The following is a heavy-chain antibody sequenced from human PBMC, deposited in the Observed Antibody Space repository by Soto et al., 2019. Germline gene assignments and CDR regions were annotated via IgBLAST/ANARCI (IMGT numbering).Heavy chain of an antibody. Sequence: SETLSLTCTVSGGSINSGGYYWSWIRQHPGKGLEWIGYIYYSGSTYYNPSLKSRVTISVDTSKNQFSLKLSSVTAADTAVYYCARAAPRYCSGGSRYSGRDYWGQGTQVTVSS. J-gene: IGHJ4*02. CDR3: ARAAPRYCSGGSRYSGRDY. D-gene: IGHD2-15*01. CDR2: IYYSGST. V-gene: IGHV4-31*03. CDR1: GGSINSGGYY.